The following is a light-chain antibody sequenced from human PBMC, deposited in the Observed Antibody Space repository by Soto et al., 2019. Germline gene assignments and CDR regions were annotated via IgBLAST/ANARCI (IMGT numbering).Light chain of an antibody. J-gene: IGKJ4*01. Sequence: EIVLTQSPGTLSLSPGEGDTLSCRASQSVSSNSLAWYQQKPGQAPRLLIYGASTRATGIPDRFSGSGSGTDFPLTINRLEPEDFAVYYCQQYGSSPLTFGGGTKVEIK. CDR2: GAS. V-gene: IGKV3-20*01. CDR3: QQYGSSPLT. CDR1: QSVSSNS.